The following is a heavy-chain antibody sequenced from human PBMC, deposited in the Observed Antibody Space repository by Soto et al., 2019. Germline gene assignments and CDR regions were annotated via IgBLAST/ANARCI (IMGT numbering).Heavy chain of an antibody. CDR1: GFTFSSYA. V-gene: IGHV3-23*01. D-gene: IGHD5-18*01. CDR3: AKERGYNYGYDAMDV. Sequence: EVQLLESGGGLVQPGGSLRLSCAASGFTFSSYAMSWVRQAPGKGLEWVSGISGSGGSTYHADSVKGRFTISRDNSKNTLYLQTNRLRAEDTAVYYCAKERGYNYGYDAMDVWGQGTTVTVSS. CDR2: ISGSGGST. J-gene: IGHJ6*02.